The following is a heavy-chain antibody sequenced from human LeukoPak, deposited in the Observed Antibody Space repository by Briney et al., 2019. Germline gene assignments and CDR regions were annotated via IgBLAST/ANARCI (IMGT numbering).Heavy chain of an antibody. Sequence: PGGSLRLSCAASGFTFSTYRMSWVRQAPGKGLEWVANIKQDGSEKHYVDSVKGRFTISRDNAKNSLYLQMSSLRAEDTAVYYCAKPQSHIVVVVAAITPEYWGQGTVVTVSS. CDR1: GFTFSTYR. D-gene: IGHD2-15*01. V-gene: IGHV3-7*03. CDR3: AKPQSHIVVVVAAITPEY. J-gene: IGHJ4*02. CDR2: IKQDGSEK.